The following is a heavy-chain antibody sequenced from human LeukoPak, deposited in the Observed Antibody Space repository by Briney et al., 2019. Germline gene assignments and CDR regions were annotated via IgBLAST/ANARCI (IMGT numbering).Heavy chain of an antibody. J-gene: IGHJ4*02. CDR3: TRGKVQIAAALFDY. D-gene: IGHD6-13*01. Sequence: SETLSLTCTVSGGSISSYYWSWIRQPPWKGLEWIGYIYYSGSTNYNPSLKSRVTISVDTSKNQFSLKLSSVTAADTAVYYCTRGKVQIAAALFDYWGQGTLVTVSS. CDR1: GGSISSYY. V-gene: IGHV4-59*01. CDR2: IYYSGST.